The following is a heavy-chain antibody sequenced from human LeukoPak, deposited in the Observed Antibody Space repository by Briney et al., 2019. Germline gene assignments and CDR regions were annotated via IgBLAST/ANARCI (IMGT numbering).Heavy chain of an antibody. CDR3: ARLGRGYFDY. V-gene: IGHV4-39*07. Sequence: PSETLSLTCTVSGGSISSSSYYWGWIRQPPGKGLEWIGSIYYSGSTNYNPSLKSRVTISVDTSKNQFSLKLSSVTAADTAVYYCARLGRGYFDYWGQGTLVTVSS. D-gene: IGHD2-15*01. CDR1: GGSISSSSYY. J-gene: IGHJ4*02. CDR2: IYYSGST.